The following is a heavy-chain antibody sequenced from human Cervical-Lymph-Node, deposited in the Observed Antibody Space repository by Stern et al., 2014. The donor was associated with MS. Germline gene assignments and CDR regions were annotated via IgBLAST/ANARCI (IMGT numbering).Heavy chain of an antibody. D-gene: IGHD3-10*01. CDR1: GGTFSSYE. V-gene: IGHV1-69*01. Sequence: VQLVQSGAEVKKPGSSVKVSCKASGGTFSSYEITWVRQAPGQGLEWMGGIIPTFDPPPYAQKFQDRVTISADESTNTAYLELNGLKSDDTAIYFCARAYTYYSNSAGYWGQGTLVTVSS. CDR3: ARAYTYYSNSAGY. J-gene: IGHJ4*02. CDR2: IIPTFDPP.